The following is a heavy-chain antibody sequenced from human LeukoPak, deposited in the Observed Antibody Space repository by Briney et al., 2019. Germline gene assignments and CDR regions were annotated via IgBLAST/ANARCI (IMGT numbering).Heavy chain of an antibody. D-gene: IGHD3-16*02. CDR2: INHSGST. Sequence: SETLSLTCAVYGGSFSGYYWSWIRQPPGKGLEWIGEINHSGSTNYNPSLKSRVTISVDTSKNQFSLKLSSVTAADTAVYYCARGSLITFGGVIAPYFDYWGQGTMVTVSS. CDR1: GGSFSGYY. CDR3: ARGSLITFGGVIAPYFDY. V-gene: IGHV4-34*01. J-gene: IGHJ4*03.